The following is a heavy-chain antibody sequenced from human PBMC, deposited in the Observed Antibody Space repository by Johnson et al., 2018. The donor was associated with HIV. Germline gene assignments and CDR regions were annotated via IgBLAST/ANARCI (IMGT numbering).Heavy chain of an antibody. CDR1: GFTFTNAW. D-gene: IGHD6-13*01. CDR2: IYSGGST. J-gene: IGHJ3*02. V-gene: IGHV3-66*01. CDR3: AKGASCTWSLGALVI. Sequence: MLLVESGGGLVKPGGSLRLSCAASGFTFTNAWMNWVRQAPGKGLEWVSVIYSGGSTYYADSVKGRFTISRDNSKNTLYLQMNSLKSEDTAVYYCAKGASCTWSLGALVIWGQGPMVTVSS.